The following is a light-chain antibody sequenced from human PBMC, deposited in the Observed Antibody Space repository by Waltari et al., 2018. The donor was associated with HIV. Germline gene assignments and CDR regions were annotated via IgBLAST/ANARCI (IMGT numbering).Light chain of an antibody. Sequence: QTVVTQEPSFSVSPGGTVTLTCGLTSGAVSTGYYPSWYQQTPGQSPRTLIYSTNTRASGVPDRFSGSILGNKAALTITWAQADDESTYYCALYLGSGVSVFGGGTKLTVL. CDR2: STN. V-gene: IGLV8-61*01. J-gene: IGLJ3*02. CDR3: ALYLGSGVSV. CDR1: SGAVSTGYY.